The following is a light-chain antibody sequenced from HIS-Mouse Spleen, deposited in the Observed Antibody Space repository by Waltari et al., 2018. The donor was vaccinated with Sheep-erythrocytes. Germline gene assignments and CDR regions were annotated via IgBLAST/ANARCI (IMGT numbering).Light chain of an antibody. CDR2: EVS. Sequence: QSALTQPPSASGSPGQSVTITSTGTSSDAGGYHYVSWYQQHPGKAPTLMIYEVSKRPSGVPDRFSGSKSGNTASLTVSGLQAEDEADYYCSSYAGSNNWVFGGGTKLTVL. CDR1: SSDAGGYHY. V-gene: IGLV2-8*01. CDR3: SSYAGSNNWV. J-gene: IGLJ3*02.